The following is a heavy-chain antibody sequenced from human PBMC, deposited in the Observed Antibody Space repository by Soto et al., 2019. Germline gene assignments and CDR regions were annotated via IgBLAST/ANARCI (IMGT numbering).Heavy chain of an antibody. CDR3: ARADPPSYYFDY. CDR2: IIPIFGTA. V-gene: IGHV1-69*13. D-gene: IGHD6-19*01. J-gene: IGHJ4*02. Sequence: SVKVSCKASGYTFTDYASIWVRQAPGQGLEWMGGIIPIFGTANCAQKFQGRVTITADESTSTAYMELSSLRSEDTAVYYCARADPPSYYFDYWGQGTLVTVSS. CDR1: GYTFTDYA.